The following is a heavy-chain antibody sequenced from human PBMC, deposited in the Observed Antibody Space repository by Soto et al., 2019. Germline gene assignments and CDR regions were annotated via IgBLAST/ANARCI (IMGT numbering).Heavy chain of an antibody. D-gene: IGHD1-26*01. CDR3: ARASGNYWGDYSMDV. Sequence: PGESLKISCVGSGYSFSTYWIGWVRQMPGKGLEWMGIIYPGDSDTRYSPSFQGQVTISADKSISTAYLQWSSLKASDTAMYYCARASGNYWGDYSMDVWGQGTTVTVSS. J-gene: IGHJ6*01. V-gene: IGHV5-51*01. CDR2: IYPGDSDT. CDR1: GYSFSTYW.